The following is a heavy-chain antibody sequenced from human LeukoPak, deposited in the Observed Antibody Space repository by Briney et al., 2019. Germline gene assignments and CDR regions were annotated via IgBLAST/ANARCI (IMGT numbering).Heavy chain of an antibody. CDR2: IWYDGTKE. Sequence: GGSLRLSCPASGFIFANSGMRWVRPAPGKGLEWVAFIWYDGTKEYYADSVKGRFTVPRHNLNNTLDLHMNSLKAEDTARYYFARDRTNNFFDYFGQGTLLTVSS. J-gene: IGHJ4*02. D-gene: IGHD1-14*01. V-gene: IGHV3-33*01. CDR1: GFIFANSG. CDR3: ARDRTNNFFDY.